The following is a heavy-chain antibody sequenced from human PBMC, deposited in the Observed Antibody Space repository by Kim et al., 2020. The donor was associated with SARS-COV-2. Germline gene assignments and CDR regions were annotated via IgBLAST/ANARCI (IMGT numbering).Heavy chain of an antibody. CDR1: GMKLSNYW. CDR2: INTDGSST. V-gene: IGHV3-74*01. D-gene: IGHD6-19*01. J-gene: IGHJ4*01. CDR3: AESLTSGPPGTI. Sequence: GGSLRLSCAASGMKLSNYWMYWVRQVPGKGLVWVSRINTDGSSTNYADSVKGRFTISRDNAKNTLFLQMNSLRADDTAIYYCAESLTSGPPGTIWGQGTRVTVSS.